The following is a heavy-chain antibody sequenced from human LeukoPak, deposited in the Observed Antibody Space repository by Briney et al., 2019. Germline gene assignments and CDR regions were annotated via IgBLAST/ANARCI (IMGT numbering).Heavy chain of an antibody. CDR2: IHYSGST. V-gene: IGHV4-59*01. D-gene: IGHD3-3*01. J-gene: IGHJ6*03. CDR1: GFSISSYY. CDR3: ARGNLEWLLCEGWRGRESPYYYYMDV. Sequence: PSETLSLTCTVSGFSISSYYWSWIRQPPGKGLEWIGYIHYSGSTNYNPSLKSRVTISVDTSKNQFSLKLSSVTAADTAVYYCARGNLEWLLCEGWRGRESPYYYYMDVWGKGTTVTVSS.